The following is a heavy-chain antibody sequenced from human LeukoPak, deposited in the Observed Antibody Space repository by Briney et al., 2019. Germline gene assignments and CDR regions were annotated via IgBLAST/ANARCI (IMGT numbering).Heavy chain of an antibody. CDR2: IKQDGSEK. V-gene: IGHV3-7*01. J-gene: IGHJ3*02. CDR1: GFTFSSYW. Sequence: GGSLRLSCAASGFTFSSYWMSWVRQAPGKGLEWVANIKQDGSEKNYVDSVKGRFTISRDNAKNSLYLQMNSLRGEDTAVYYCARVPAGVIGMKDAFDIWGQGTMVTVSS. CDR3: ARVPAGVIGMKDAFDI. D-gene: IGHD3-16*02.